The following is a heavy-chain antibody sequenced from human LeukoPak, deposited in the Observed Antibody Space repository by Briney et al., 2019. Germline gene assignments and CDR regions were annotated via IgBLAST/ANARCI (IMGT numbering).Heavy chain of an antibody. CDR3: LRGDRRDY. V-gene: IGHV3-23*01. Sequence: GGSLRLSCAASGFTFSSYAMSWVRQAPGRGLEWVSAISGSGDSTYYADSVKGRFTISRDNSKNTLYLQMNSLRVEDTAVYYCLRGDRRDYWGQGTLVTVSS. J-gene: IGHJ4*02. CDR2: ISGSGDST. CDR1: GFTFSSYA.